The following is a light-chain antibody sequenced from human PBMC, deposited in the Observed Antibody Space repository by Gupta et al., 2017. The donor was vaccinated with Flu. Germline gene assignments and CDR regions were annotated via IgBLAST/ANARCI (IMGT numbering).Light chain of an antibody. CDR2: GAS. V-gene: IGKV3-15*01. Sequence: EIASTPSPATLSVSPGERAILPCRARQNVNINLAWYQQKPGQAPGLLITGASTRATASPASFSGSGAGTEVSLTINSRHTEDFEVYYCQQENSWPPAFTFGQGTRLEIE. CDR3: QQENSWPPAFT. J-gene: IGKJ2*01. CDR1: QNVNIN.